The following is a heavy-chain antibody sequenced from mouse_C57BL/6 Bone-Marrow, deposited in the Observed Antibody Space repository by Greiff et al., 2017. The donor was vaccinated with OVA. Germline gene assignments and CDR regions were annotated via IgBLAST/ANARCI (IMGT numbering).Heavy chain of an antibody. CDR3: ARSRDYGSSPLDY. V-gene: IGHV1-18*01. Sequence: TLTVDKSSSTAYMELRSLTSEDTAVYYCARSRDYGSSPLDYWGQGTTLTVSS. D-gene: IGHD1-1*01. J-gene: IGHJ2*01.